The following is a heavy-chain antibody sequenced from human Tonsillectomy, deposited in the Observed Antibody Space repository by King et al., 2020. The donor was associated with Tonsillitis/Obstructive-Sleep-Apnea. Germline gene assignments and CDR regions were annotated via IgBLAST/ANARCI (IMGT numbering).Heavy chain of an antibody. CDR1: GGSISSYY. CDR2: IYYSGSI. J-gene: IGHJ4*02. D-gene: IGHD4-23*01. CDR3: ARDRPYGGDSKGLYY. V-gene: IGHV4-59*01. Sequence: VQLQESGPGLVKPSETLSLTCTVSGGSISSYYWSWIRQPPGKGLEWIGYIYYSGSINYNPSLKTRVTISVDTSKNQFSLKLSSVTAADTAVYYCARDRPYGGDSKGLYYWGQGTLVTVSS.